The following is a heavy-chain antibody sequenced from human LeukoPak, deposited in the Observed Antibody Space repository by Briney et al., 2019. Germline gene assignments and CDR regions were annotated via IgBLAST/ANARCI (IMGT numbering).Heavy chain of an antibody. D-gene: IGHD4-17*01. CDR1: GYTFTSYD. Sequence: GASVKGSCKASGYTFTSYDINWVRQATGQGLEWMGWINAGNGNTKYSQKFQGRVTITRDTSASTAYMELSSLRSEDTAVYYCARSLASTVTSLGAYWGQGTLVTVSS. J-gene: IGHJ4*02. CDR3: ARSLASTVTSLGAY. V-gene: IGHV1-3*01. CDR2: INAGNGNT.